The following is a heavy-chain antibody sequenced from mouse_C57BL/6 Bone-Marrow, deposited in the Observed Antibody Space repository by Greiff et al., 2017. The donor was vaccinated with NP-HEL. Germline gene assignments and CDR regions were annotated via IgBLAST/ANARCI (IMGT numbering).Heavy chain of an antibody. V-gene: IGHV14-3*01. D-gene: IGHD2-5*01. Sequence: EVQLQQSVAELVRPGASVKLSCTASGFNIKNTYMHWVKQRPEQGLEWIGRIDPANGNTKYAPKFQGKATISADTSSNTAYLQLSSLTSEDTAIYYCASLGYSNYSWFAYWGEVTLVTVSA. J-gene: IGHJ3*01. CDR1: GFNIKNTY. CDR3: ASLGYSNYSWFAY. CDR2: IDPANGNT.